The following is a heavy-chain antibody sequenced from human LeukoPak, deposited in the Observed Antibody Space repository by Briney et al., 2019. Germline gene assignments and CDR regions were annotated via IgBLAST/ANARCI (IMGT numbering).Heavy chain of an antibody. CDR2: IYPSGST. V-gene: IGHV4-61*02. Sequence: SETLSLTCTVSGASLSSGSYYWSWIRQPAGKGLEWIGRIYPSGSTDYNPSLKSRVTISIDTSKNQFSLKQSSVTAADTAVYYCARGGNYWPQWWFDPWGRGTLVSVSS. CDR1: GASLSSGSYY. D-gene: IGHD1-26*01. CDR3: ARGGNYWPQWWFDP. J-gene: IGHJ5*02.